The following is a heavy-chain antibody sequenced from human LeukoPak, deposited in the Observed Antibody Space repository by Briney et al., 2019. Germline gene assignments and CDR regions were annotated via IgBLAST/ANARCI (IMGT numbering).Heavy chain of an antibody. CDR1: GGSISSYY. Sequence: SETLSLTCTVSGGSISSYYWSWIRQPPGKGLEWIGYIYYSGSTNYNPSLKSRVTISVDTSKNQFFLKLSSVTAADTAVYYCARLGPGDTAMVKNYWGQGTLVTVSS. D-gene: IGHD5-18*01. V-gene: IGHV4-59*01. J-gene: IGHJ4*02. CDR2: IYYSGST. CDR3: ARLGPGDTAMVKNY.